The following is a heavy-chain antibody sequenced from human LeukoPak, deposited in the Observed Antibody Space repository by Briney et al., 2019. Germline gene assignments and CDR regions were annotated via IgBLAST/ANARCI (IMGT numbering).Heavy chain of an antibody. CDR3: AKDGGSGWPYDAFDI. V-gene: IGHV3-30-3*01. D-gene: IGHD6-19*01. CDR1: GFTFSSYT. Sequence: GRSLRLSCAASGFTFSSYTMHWVRQAPGKGLEWVAVISYDGSNKYYADSVKGRFTISRDNSKNTLYLQMNSLRAEDMALYYCAKDGGSGWPYDAFDIWGQGTMVTVSS. CDR2: ISYDGSNK. J-gene: IGHJ3*02.